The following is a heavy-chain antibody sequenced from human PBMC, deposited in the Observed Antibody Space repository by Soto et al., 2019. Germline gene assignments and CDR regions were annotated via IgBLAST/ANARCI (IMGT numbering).Heavy chain of an antibody. CDR3: LWAPSIPQGYFDS. CDR2: IHYTGST. J-gene: IGHJ4*02. D-gene: IGHD2-21*01. Sequence: SETLSLTCTVSGVSVSSDSYYWSWIRQPPGKGLEWIGYIHYTGSTNYNPSLKSRVTISIDTPKNQFSLNLSSVTAADTAVYYCLWAPSIPQGYFDSWGQGTLVTVSS. CDR1: GVSVSSDSYY. V-gene: IGHV4-61*01.